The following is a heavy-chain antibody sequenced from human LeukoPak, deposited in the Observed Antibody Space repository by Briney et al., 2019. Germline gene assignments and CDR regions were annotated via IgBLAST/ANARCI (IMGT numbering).Heavy chain of an antibody. D-gene: IGHD1-14*01. V-gene: IGHV1-46*01. CDR2: INPSGDGT. Sequence: ASVKVPCTASGHTFTTYYVHLVRQAPGQGLEWMGVINPSGDGTNYPQRFQGRVTLTRDTSTSTVYMELTSLRSEDTAMYYCAKETPNTGWFDPWGQGTLVTVSS. CDR1: GHTFTTYY. J-gene: IGHJ5*02. CDR3: AKETPNTGWFDP.